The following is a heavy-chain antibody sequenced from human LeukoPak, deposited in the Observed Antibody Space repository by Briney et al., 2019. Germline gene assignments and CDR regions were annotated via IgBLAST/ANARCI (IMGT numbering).Heavy chain of an antibody. J-gene: IGHJ4*02. V-gene: IGHV3-43*01. CDR3: AKGLVEMATIGLWDY. D-gene: IGHD5-24*01. CDR1: GFTFDDYT. Sequence: PGGSLRLSCAASGFTFDDYTMHWVRQAPGKGLEWVSLISWDGGSTYYADSAKGRFTIPRDNSKNSLYLQMNSLRTEDTALYYCAKGLVEMATIGLWDYWGREPWSPSPQ. CDR2: ISWDGGST.